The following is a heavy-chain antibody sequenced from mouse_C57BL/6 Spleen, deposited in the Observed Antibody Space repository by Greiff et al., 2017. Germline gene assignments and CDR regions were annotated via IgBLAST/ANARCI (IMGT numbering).Heavy chain of an antibody. D-gene: IGHD2-3*01. V-gene: IGHV1-64*01. CDR3: ARSGWLLRFYAMDY. J-gene: IGHJ4*01. CDR2: IPPNSGST. Sequence: QVQLKQPGAELVKPGASVKLSCKASGYTFTSYWMHWVKQRPGQGLEWIGMIPPNSGSTNYNEKFKSKATLTVDKSSSTAYMHLSSLTSEDSAVYYCARSGWLLRFYAMDYWGQGTSVTVSS. CDR1: GYTFTSYW.